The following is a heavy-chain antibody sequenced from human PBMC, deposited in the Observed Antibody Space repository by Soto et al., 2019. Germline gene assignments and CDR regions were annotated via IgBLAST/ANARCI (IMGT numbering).Heavy chain of an antibody. V-gene: IGHV3-74*01. D-gene: IGHD4-17*01. Sequence: EVQLVESGGGLVQPGGSLRLSCAASGFTFSSYWMHWVRQAPGKGLVWVSRINSDGSSTSYADSVKGRFTISRDNAKNTLYLQMNSLRAEDTAVYYCAREGGDYVQPGLYYYYYYMDVWGKGTTVTVSS. CDR1: GFTFSSYW. CDR3: AREGGDYVQPGLYYYYYYMDV. CDR2: INSDGSST. J-gene: IGHJ6*03.